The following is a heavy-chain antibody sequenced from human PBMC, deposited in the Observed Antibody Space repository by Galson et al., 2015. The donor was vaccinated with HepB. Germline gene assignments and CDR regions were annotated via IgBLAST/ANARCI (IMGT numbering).Heavy chain of an antibody. CDR1: GGSISSSSYY. CDR2: IYYSGST. V-gene: IGHV4-39*01. J-gene: IGHJ3*02. Sequence: ETLSLTCTVSGGSISSSSYYWSWIRQPPGKGLEWIGSIYYSGSTYYNPSLKSRVTISVDTSKNQFSLKLSSVTAADTAVYYCAGDIAELDAFDIWGQGTMVTVSS. CDR3: AGDIAELDAFDI. D-gene: IGHD6-13*01.